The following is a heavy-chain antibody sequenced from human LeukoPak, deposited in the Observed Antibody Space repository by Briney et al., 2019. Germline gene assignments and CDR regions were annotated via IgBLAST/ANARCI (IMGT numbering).Heavy chain of an antibody. V-gene: IGHV3-48*04. J-gene: IGHJ4*02. Sequence: PGGSLRLSCAASGFSFSNYGVHWVRQAPGKGLEWVSYISSSSSTIYYADSVKGRFTISRDNAKNSLYLQMNSLRAEDTAVYYCARDLFGVVDYWGQGTLVTVSS. CDR1: GFSFSNYG. D-gene: IGHD3-3*01. CDR3: ARDLFGVVDY. CDR2: ISSSSSTI.